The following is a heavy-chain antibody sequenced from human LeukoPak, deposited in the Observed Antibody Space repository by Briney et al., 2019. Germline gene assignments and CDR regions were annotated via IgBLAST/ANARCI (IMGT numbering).Heavy chain of an antibody. CDR3: ARPEVGSGRLRTFAY. Sequence: GESLKSSCKASGYSFTSSWSGWVRQMPGKGREWMGIIYPGDSDTRYSPSFQGQVTISADKSISTAYLQWSSLKAPDTAMYYCARPEVGSGRLRTFAYWGQGTLVTVSS. V-gene: IGHV5-51*01. D-gene: IGHD3-10*01. CDR1: GYSFTSSW. J-gene: IGHJ4*02. CDR2: IYPGDSDT.